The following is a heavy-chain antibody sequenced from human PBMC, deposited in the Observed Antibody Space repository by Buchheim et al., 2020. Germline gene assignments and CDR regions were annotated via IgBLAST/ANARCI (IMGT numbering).Heavy chain of an antibody. CDR2: ISYDGSNK. Sequence: QVQLVESGGGVVQPGRSLRLSCAASGFTFSSYAMHWVRQAPGKGLEWVAVISYDGSNKYYADSVKGRFTISRDHSKNTLYLQMNSLRAEDTAVYYCARGLDSHYYGMDVWGQGTT. J-gene: IGHJ6*02. CDR3: ARGLDSHYYGMDV. D-gene: IGHD4-11*01. CDR1: GFTFSSYA. V-gene: IGHV3-30*04.